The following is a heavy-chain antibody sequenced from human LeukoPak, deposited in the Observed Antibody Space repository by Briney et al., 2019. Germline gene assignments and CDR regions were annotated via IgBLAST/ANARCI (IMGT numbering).Heavy chain of an antibody. V-gene: IGHV4-4*07. CDR2: IYTSGST. Sequence: SETLSLTCTVSGGSISSYYWSWIRQPAGKGLEWIGRIYTSGSTNYNPSLKSRVTMSVDTSKNQFSLKLSSVTAADTAVYYCARDPPLLYFYAFDIWGQGTMVTVSS. D-gene: IGHD2-8*01. CDR1: GGSISSYY. J-gene: IGHJ3*02. CDR3: ARDPPLLYFYAFDI.